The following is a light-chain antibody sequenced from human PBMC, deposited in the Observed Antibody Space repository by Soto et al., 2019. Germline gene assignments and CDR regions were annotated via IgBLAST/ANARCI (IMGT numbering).Light chain of an antibody. CDR3: QQYGSSPTWT. V-gene: IGKV3-20*01. Sequence: EIVLTQSPGTLSLSPGERATLSCRASQSVSSSYLAWYQQKPGQAPRLLIYGASSRATGIPDRFSGSGSGTDFTLTISRLEPEDFAVYYCQQYGSSPTWTFGQGSMVDIK. CDR2: GAS. J-gene: IGKJ1*01. CDR1: QSVSSSY.